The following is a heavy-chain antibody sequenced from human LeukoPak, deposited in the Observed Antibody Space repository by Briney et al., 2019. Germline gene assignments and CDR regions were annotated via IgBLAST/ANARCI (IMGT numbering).Heavy chain of an antibody. D-gene: IGHD3-10*01. CDR1: GFTVSSNY. J-gene: IGHJ4*02. V-gene: IGHV3-53*01. CDR2: IYSGGST. CDR3: ARGELLWFGELSPFDY. Sequence: GGSLRLSCAASGFTVSSNYMSWVRQAPGKGLEWVSVIYSGGSTYHAGSVKGRFTISRDNSKNTLYLQMNSLRAEDTAVYYCARGELLWFGELSPFDYWGQGTLVTVSS.